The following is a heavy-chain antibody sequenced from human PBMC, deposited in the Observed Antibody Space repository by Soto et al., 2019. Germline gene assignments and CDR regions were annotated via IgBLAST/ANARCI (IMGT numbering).Heavy chain of an antibody. V-gene: IGHV1-46*01. CDR1: GYTFTSDY. J-gene: IGHJ4*02. CDR2: INPSGGST. D-gene: IGHD6-6*01. Sequence: QVQLVQSGAEVKKPGASVKVSCKASGYTFTSDYMHWVRQAPGQGLEWMGIINPSGGSTSYAQKFQGRVTMTRDTSTSTVYMELSSLRSXNTXXXXXXRXKRGYSSSSRYFDYWGQGTLVTVSS. CDR3: XRXKRGYSSSSRYFDY.